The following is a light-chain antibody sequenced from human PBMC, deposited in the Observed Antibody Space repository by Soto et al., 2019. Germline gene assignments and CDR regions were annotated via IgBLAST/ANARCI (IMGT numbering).Light chain of an antibody. CDR1: SSNLGSYT. CDR2: NNN. CDR3: AAWDDSLNGWV. Sequence: QSVLTQPPSASGTPGQRVTISCSGSSSNLGSYTLNWYQQVPGTAPKLLIYNNNERPSRVPDRFSVSKSGTSASLAISGLQSEDEAEYHCAAWDDSLNGWVFGGGTQLTVL. J-gene: IGLJ3*02. V-gene: IGLV1-44*01.